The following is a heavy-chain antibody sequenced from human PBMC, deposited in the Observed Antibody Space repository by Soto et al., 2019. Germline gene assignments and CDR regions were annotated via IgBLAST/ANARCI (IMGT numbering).Heavy chain of an antibody. CDR1: GFTFSSYA. V-gene: IGHV3-30-3*01. D-gene: IGHD3-22*01. CDR3: ARGTIKKGKAKGYYFDY. J-gene: IGHJ4*02. CDR2: ISYDGSSK. Sequence: QVQLVESGGGVVQPGRSLRLSCAASGFTFSSYAMHWVRQAPGKGLEWVAVISYDGSSKYYAHSVQGRFNISRDNSKNTMLLQLHCVRAEDTDLYYCARGTIKKGKAKGYYFDYWGQGTLVTVSS.